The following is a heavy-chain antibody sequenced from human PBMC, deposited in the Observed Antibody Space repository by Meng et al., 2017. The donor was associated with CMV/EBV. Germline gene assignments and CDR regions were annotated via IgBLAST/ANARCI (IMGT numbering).Heavy chain of an antibody. CDR3: ASEGVGYCSSTSCYNGMDV. D-gene: IGHD2-2*02. J-gene: IGHJ6*02. Sequence: ASVTVSCKASGYTFTGYYMHWVRQAPGQGLEWMGWINPNSGGTKYAQKFQGRVTMTRDTPISTAYMELSRLRSDDTAVYYCASEGVGYCSSTSCYNGMDVWGQGTTVTVSS. V-gene: IGHV1-2*02. CDR2: INPNSGGT. CDR1: GYTFTGYY.